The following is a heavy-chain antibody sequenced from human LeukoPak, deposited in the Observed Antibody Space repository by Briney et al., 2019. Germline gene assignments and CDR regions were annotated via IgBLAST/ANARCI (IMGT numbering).Heavy chain of an antibody. CDR3: ASTVTAGTYRYFQH. CDR2: INAGNGNT. CDR1: GYTFTTYA. D-gene: IGHD6-13*01. V-gene: IGHV1-3*01. Sequence: GASVKVSCKASGYTFTTYAMHWVRQAPGQRLEWMGWINAGNGNTKYSQKFQGRVTITRDTSASTAYMELSSLTSEDTAVYYCASTVTAGTYRYFQHWGQGTLVTVSS. J-gene: IGHJ1*01.